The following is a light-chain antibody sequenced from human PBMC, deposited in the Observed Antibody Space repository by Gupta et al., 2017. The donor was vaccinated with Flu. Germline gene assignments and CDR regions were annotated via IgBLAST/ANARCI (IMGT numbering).Light chain of an antibody. V-gene: IGKV3-15*01. CDR2: GAS. J-gene: IGKJ1*01. CDR1: QSVKTY. CDR3: HQYDTWPPAT. Sequence: TVMTQSPATLPVSPGGRAILSCRASQSVKTYLAWYQQKPGQAPRLLIYGASVRATGIPDRFSGSGSGTEFTLTISNLQSEDFALYYCHQYDTWPPATFGQGTKVEI.